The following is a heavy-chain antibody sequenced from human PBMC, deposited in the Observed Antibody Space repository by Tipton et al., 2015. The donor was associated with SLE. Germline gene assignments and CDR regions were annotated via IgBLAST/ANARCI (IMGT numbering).Heavy chain of an antibody. CDR1: GGSINSHF. J-gene: IGHJ6*02. Sequence: TLSLTCTVSGGSINSHFWSWIRQPPGKGLEWIGYIYYSGGTNCNPSLKSRVTITVDTSKNQFSLKLSSVTTADTAVYYCARQDYYYGMDVWGQGTTVTVSS. V-gene: IGHV4-59*11. CDR3: ARQDYYYGMDV. CDR2: IYYSGGT.